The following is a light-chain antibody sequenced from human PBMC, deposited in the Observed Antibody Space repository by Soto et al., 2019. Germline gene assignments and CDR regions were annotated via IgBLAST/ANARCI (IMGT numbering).Light chain of an antibody. Sequence: EIVLTQSPDTLSLSPGERATITCRASQSVTNYIAWYQQRPGQAPRLLIYDASNRATGVPARFSGSGSGTDFTLTISDLEPADFGLYYCQQRLNWPPGFGQGTKVDIK. J-gene: IGKJ1*01. CDR3: QQRLNWPPG. CDR2: DAS. V-gene: IGKV3-11*01. CDR1: QSVTNY.